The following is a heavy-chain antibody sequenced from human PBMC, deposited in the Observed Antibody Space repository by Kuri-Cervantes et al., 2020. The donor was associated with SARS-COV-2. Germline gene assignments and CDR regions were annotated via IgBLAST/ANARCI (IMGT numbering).Heavy chain of an antibody. V-gene: IGHV4-38-2*02. CDR3: ARYGVYYYYYYMDV. D-gene: IGHD3-3*01. Sequence: GSLRLSCSVSGYSISSGHCWGWIRQPPGKGLEWIGSVFYDGRTYYNPSLKSRVTISVDTSKNQFSLKLSSVTAADTAVYYCARYGVYYYYYYMDVWGKGTTVTVSS. CDR2: VFYDGRT. CDR1: GYSISSGHC. J-gene: IGHJ6*03.